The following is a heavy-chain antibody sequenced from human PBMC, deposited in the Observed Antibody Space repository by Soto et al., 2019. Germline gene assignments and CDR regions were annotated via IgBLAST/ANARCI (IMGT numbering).Heavy chain of an antibody. Sequence: QITLKESGPPLVKPTQTLTLTCSFSGFSLSSNGVGVGWIRQPPGKALECLALVYWDDDKRYSPYLKSRLTITQETYKNQVVLTMTNMDPLDTATNYCAHNFQGAVSYTGDRFDSWGQGTQVIVSS. CDR1: GFSLSSNGVG. V-gene: IGHV2-5*02. D-gene: IGHD3-16*02. J-gene: IGHJ5*01. CDR3: AHNFQGAVSYTGDRFDS. CDR2: VYWDDDK.